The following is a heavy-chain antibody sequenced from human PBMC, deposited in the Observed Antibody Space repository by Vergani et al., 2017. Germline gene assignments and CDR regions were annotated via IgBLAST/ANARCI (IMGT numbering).Heavy chain of an antibody. CDR3: ARDGIAAAAFDY. Sequence: QVQLQESGPGLVKPSETLSLTCTVSGGSISSYYWGWIRQPPGKGLEWIGSIYYSGSTSYNPSLKSRVTISVDTSKNQFSLKLSSVTAADTAVYYCARDGIAAAAFDYWGQGTLVTVSS. CDR2: IYYSGST. D-gene: IGHD6-13*01. V-gene: IGHV4-39*07. J-gene: IGHJ4*02. CDR1: GGSISSYY.